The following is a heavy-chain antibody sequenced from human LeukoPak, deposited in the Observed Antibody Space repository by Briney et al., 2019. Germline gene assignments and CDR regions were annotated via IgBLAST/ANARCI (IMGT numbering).Heavy chain of an antibody. CDR3: ATQTGRIAADDAFDI. CDR2: ITPIFGTA. J-gene: IGHJ3*02. D-gene: IGHD6-13*01. V-gene: IGHV1-69*06. CDR1: GYTFTGYY. Sequence: ASVKVSCKASGYTFTGYYMHWVRQAPGQGLEWMGGITPIFGTANYAQKFQGRVTITADKSTSTAYMELSSLRSEDTAVYYCATQTGRIAADDAFDIWGQGTMVTVSS.